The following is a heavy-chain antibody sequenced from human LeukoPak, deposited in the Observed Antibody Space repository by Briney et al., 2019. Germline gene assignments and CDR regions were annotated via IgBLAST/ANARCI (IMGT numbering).Heavy chain of an antibody. CDR1: GGSISSSSYY. D-gene: IGHD4-17*01. V-gene: IGHV4-39*07. Sequence: SETLSLTCTVSGGSISSSSYYWGWIRQPPGKGLEWIGSICYSGSTYYNPSLKSRVTISVDTSKNQFSLKLSSVTAADTAVYYCATPDYGDYLSWGQGTLVTVSS. CDR3: ATPDYGDYLS. CDR2: ICYSGST. J-gene: IGHJ4*02.